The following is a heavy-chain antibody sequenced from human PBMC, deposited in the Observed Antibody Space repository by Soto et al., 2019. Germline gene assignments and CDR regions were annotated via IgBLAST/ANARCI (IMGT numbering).Heavy chain of an antibody. J-gene: IGHJ4*02. Sequence: AASVKVSCKASGYTFSHYYMHWVRQAPGQGLEWMGWINPNSGDTNYAQKFQGRVTITRDTSINTGYMELSRLTSDDTAVYYCARSVALGGGFDYWGQGTLVTVSS. CDR2: INPNSGDT. CDR3: ARSVALGGGFDY. CDR1: GYTFSHYY. V-gene: IGHV1-2*02. D-gene: IGHD2-21*01.